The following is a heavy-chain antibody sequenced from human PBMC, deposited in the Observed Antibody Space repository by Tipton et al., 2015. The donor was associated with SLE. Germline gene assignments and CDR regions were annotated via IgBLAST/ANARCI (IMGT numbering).Heavy chain of an antibody. V-gene: IGHV4-38-2*01. CDR2: IYHSGST. J-gene: IGHJ4*02. CDR1: GYSISSGYY. Sequence: TLSLTCAVSGYSISSGYYWGWIRQPPGKGLEWIGSIYHSGSTYYNPSLKSRVTISVDTSKNQFSLKLSSVTAADTAVYYCARTSYGSGSYQHWGQGTLVIVSS. CDR3: ARTSYGSGSYQH. D-gene: IGHD3-10*01.